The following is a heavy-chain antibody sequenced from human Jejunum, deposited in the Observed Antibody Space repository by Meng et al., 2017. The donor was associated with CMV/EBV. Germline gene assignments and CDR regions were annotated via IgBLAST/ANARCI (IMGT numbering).Heavy chain of an antibody. D-gene: IGHD4-23*01. J-gene: IGHJ4*02. CDR1: TSV. CDR3: AQDRVTTVVTPAGATFAS. Sequence: TSVMLSVRPAPGKGLEWVSFIPYDGSHQYSGAAVKGRFTLSRDTSKSTLNLQMNSLTAEDTAVYYCAQDRVTTVVTPAGATFASWGQGTLVTVSS. V-gene: IGHV3-30*02. CDR2: IPYDGSHQ.